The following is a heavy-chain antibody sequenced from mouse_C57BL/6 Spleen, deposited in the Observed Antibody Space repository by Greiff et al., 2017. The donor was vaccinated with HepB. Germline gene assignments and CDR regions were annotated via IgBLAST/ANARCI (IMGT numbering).Heavy chain of an antibody. CDR2: IYPGDGDT. V-gene: IGHV1-82*01. Sequence: LQESGPELVKPGASVKISCKASGYAFSSSWMNWVKQRPGKGLEWIGRIYPGDGDTNYNGKFKGKATLTADKSSSTAYMQLSSLTSEDSAVYFCAREDSNLDYWGQGTTLTVSS. CDR1: GYAFSSSW. D-gene: IGHD2-5*01. CDR3: AREDSNLDY. J-gene: IGHJ2*01.